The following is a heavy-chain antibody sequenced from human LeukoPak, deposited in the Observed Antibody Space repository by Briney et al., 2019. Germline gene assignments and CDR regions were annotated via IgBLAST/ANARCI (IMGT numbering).Heavy chain of an antibody. D-gene: IGHD2-21*02. J-gene: IGHJ4*02. CDR3: AREYFTTNDCYNGGFVY. V-gene: IGHV3-64*01. CDR2: IASNGGTK. CDR1: GLSFNTYT. Sequence: GGPLSLFCAASGLSFNTYTMRGLRQAPGKGLEYVSGIASNGGTKDYANSVKGSFTISRDNSKNTVYAQMDSLSAEDIAVYYCAREYFTTNDCYNGGFVYGGERTRVTV.